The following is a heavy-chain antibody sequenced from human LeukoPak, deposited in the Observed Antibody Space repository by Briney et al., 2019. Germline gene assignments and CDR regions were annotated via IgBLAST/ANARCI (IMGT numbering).Heavy chain of an antibody. Sequence: SVKVSCKASGGTFSSYAISWVRQAPGQGLEWMGRIIPIFGTANYAQKFQGRVTITTDESTSTAYMELSSLRSEDTAAYYCAREISSSWYNLPYNWFDPWGQGTLVTVSS. CDR2: IIPIFGTA. V-gene: IGHV1-69*05. CDR3: AREISSSWYNLPYNWFDP. D-gene: IGHD6-13*01. CDR1: GGTFSSYA. J-gene: IGHJ5*02.